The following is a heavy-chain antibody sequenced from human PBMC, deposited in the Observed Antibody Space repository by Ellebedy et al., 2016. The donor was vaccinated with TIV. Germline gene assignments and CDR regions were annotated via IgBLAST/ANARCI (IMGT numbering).Heavy chain of an antibody. J-gene: IGHJ6*02. D-gene: IGHD5-18*01. CDR2: ISSSGSTI. CDR3: ARVPAMAKGYYYGMDV. CDR1: GFTFSSYA. Sequence: GESLKISCAASGFTFSSYAMSWIRQAPGKGLEWVSYISSSGSTIYYADYVKDRFTISRDNAKNSLYLQMNSLRAEDTAVYYCARVPAMAKGYYYGMDVWGQGTTVTVSS. V-gene: IGHV3-11*01.